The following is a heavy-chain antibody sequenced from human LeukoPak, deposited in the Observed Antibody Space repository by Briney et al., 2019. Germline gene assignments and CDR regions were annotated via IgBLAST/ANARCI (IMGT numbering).Heavy chain of an antibody. V-gene: IGHV1-2*02. Sequence: GASVKVSCKASGYSFTDYYIHWVRQAPGQGLEWMGWIYPNRGVTNYAQSFQGRVTVTRDTSISTAYMDLSSLTSDDTAVYFCVRDVRAGRNDAFDIWGQGTMVTVSS. CDR3: VRDVRAGRNDAFDI. J-gene: IGHJ3*02. D-gene: IGHD1-14*01. CDR2: IYPNRGVT. CDR1: GYSFTDYY.